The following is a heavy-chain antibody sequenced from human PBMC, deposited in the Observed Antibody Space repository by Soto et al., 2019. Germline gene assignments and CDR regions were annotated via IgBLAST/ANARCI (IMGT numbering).Heavy chain of an antibody. V-gene: IGHV4-34*01. CDR2: INHSGST. D-gene: IGHD6-6*01. CDR1: GEPLSGYY. J-gene: IGHJ6*02. Sequence: PSETLSLTCAVHGEPLSGYYWSWIRQSPGKGLEWIGEINHSGSTNYNPSLKSRVTVSVDTSKNHFSLKLSSVTAADTAVYYCARAYSTSSIYYYYGMDVWGQGTTVTVSS. CDR3: ARAYSTSSIYYYYGMDV.